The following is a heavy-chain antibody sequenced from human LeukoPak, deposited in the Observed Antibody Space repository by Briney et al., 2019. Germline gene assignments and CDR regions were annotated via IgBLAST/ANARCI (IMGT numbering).Heavy chain of an antibody. CDR2: INPNSGGT. J-gene: IGHJ6*02. Sequence: ASVTLSCKASGYTFTGYYMHWVRQAPGRGLEWMGWINPNSGGTNYAQKFQGRVTMTRDTSLSTAYMELSRLRSDDTAVYYCATQGYYDILTGYPYYYYYGMDVWGQGTTVTVSS. D-gene: IGHD3-9*01. CDR3: ATQGYYDILTGYPYYYYYGMDV. V-gene: IGHV1-2*02. CDR1: GYTFTGYY.